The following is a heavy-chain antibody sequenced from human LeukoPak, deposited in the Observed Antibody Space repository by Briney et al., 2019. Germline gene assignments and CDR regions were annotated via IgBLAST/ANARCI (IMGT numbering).Heavy chain of an antibody. CDR1: GVSISSMSYY. J-gene: IGHJ6*03. Sequence: SETLSLTCNVSGVSISSMSYYWGWIRQPPGKGLEWIGSNYYSGSTDYNPSLKSRVTISVDTSKNQFSLKLTSVTAADAAVYYCASSYYSYYYMDVWGKGTTVIVSS. V-gene: IGHV4-39*01. CDR3: ASSYYSYYYMDV. CDR2: NYYSGST.